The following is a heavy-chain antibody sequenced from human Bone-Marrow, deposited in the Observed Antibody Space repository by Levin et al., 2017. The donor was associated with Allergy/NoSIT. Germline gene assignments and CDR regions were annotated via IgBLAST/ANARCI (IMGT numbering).Heavy chain of an antibody. J-gene: IGHJ4*02. CDR1: GFSFTTYA. CDR3: ARPNILWSGESELDY. V-gene: IGHV3-30*01. D-gene: IGHD3-10*01. CDR2: ISYDGGTK. Sequence: AGGSLRLSCVGSGFSFTTYAMHWVRQAPGKGLEWVAVISYDGGTKDYADSVKGRVTISRDNSKNTVYLEMNSLRPEDTAVYYCARPNILWSGESELDYWGRGILVTVSS.